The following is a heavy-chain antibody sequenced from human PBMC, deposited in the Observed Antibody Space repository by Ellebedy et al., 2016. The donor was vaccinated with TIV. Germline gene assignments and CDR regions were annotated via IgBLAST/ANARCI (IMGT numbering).Heavy chain of an antibody. Sequence: MPSETLSLTCTLSGGSISSSSNYWGWIRQPPGKGLEWIGNIYYSGSTYYNPSLKSRVTISVDTSKHQFSLKLSSVTAADTAVFYCATGADYGDYNNWFDPWGQGTLVTVSS. D-gene: IGHD4-17*01. CDR1: GGSISSSSNY. V-gene: IGHV4-39*01. CDR2: IYYSGST. CDR3: ATGADYGDYNNWFDP. J-gene: IGHJ5*02.